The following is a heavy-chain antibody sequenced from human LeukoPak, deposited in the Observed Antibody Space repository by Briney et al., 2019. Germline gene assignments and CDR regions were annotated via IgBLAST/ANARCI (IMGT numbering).Heavy chain of an antibody. CDR3: ARANYDFWSGYYRNYYYYMDV. CDR2: INHSGST. Sequence: SETLSLTCAVYGGSFSGYYWSWIRQPPGKGLEWIGEINHSGSTNYNPSLKSRVTIPVDTSKNQFSLKLSSVTAADTAVYYCARANYDFWSGYYRNYYYYMDVWGKGTTVTVSS. D-gene: IGHD3-3*01. V-gene: IGHV4-34*01. J-gene: IGHJ6*03. CDR1: GGSFSGYY.